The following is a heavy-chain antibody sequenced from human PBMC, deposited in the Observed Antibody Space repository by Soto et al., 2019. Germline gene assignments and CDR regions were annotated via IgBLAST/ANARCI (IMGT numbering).Heavy chain of an antibody. V-gene: IGHV1-18*01. CDR1: GYTFTSYG. J-gene: IGHJ4*02. D-gene: IGHD3-3*01. CDR3: ARDRMDYDFWSGYYTHPDY. Sequence: QVQLVQSGAEVKKPGASVKVSCKASGYTFTSYGISWVRQAPGQGLEWMGWISAYNGNTNYAQKLQGRVTMTTDTSTSTDYMELRSLRSDDTAVYYCARDRMDYDFWSGYYTHPDYWGQGTLVTVSS. CDR2: ISAYNGNT.